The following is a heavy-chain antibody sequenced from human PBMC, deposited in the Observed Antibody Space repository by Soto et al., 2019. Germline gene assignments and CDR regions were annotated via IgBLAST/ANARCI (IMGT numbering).Heavy chain of an antibody. J-gene: IGHJ4*02. Sequence: TSETLSLTCTVSGGSISSYYWSWIRQPPGKGLEWIGYIYHSGSTNYNPSLKSRVTISVDRSKNQFSLKLSSVTAADTAVYYCAKVDYYDSSGYRFDYWGQGTLVTVSS. CDR1: GGSISSYY. D-gene: IGHD3-22*01. V-gene: IGHV4-59*12. CDR2: IYHSGST. CDR3: AKVDYYDSSGYRFDY.